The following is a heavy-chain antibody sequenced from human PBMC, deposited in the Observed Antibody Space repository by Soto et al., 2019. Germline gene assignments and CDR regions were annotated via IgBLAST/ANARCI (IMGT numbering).Heavy chain of an antibody. CDR3: ASDYDFWSGYYSA. Sequence: QVQLQESGPGLVKPSQTLSLTCTVSGGSISSVGYYWSWLRQHPGKGLEWIGYIYYSGSTYYNPSHKSRVTISVDTSKNQFSLKLSSVTAADTAVYYGASDYDFWSGYYSAWGQGTLVTVSS. CDR1: GGSISSVGYY. CDR2: IYYSGST. J-gene: IGHJ5*02. V-gene: IGHV4-31*03. D-gene: IGHD3-3*01.